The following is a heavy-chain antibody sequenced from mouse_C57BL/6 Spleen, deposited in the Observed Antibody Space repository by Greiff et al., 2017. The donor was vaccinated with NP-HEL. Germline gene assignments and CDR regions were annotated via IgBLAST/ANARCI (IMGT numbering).Heavy chain of an antibody. V-gene: IGHV1-59*01. CDR1: GYTFTSYW. CDR2: IDPSDSYT. J-gene: IGHJ1*03. CDR3: ARPCYGSSYWYFDV. Sequence: QVQLQQPGAELVRPGTSVKLSCKASGYTFTSYWMHWVTQRPGQGLEWIGVIDPSDSYTNYNQKFKGKATLTVDTSSSTAYMQLSSLTSEDSAVYYCARPCYGSSYWYFDVWGTGTTVTVSS. D-gene: IGHD1-1*01.